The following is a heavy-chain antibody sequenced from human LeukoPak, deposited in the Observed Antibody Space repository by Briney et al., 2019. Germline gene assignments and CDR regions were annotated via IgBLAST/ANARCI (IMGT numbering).Heavy chain of an antibody. CDR1: GFTFSNYW. V-gene: IGHV3-7*03. Sequence: GGSLRLSCAVSGFTFSNYWMSWVRQAPGKGLEWVANIKRDGSEKYYVDSVKGRFTISRNNAKNSLYLQMNSLRAEDTAVYYCVRGMDVWGQGTTVTVSS. CDR2: IKRDGSEK. J-gene: IGHJ6*02. CDR3: VRGMDV.